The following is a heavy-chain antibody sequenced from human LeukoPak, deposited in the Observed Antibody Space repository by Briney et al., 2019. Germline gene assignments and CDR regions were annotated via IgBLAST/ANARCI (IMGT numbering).Heavy chain of an antibody. Sequence: SETLSLTCTVSGGSISSSSYYWGWIRQPPGKGLEWIGSIYYSGSTYYNPSLKSRVTISVDTSKNQFSLKLSSVTAADTAVYYCARDFGVVMPLYYFDYWGQGTLVTVSS. J-gene: IGHJ4*02. CDR1: GGSISSSSYY. V-gene: IGHV4-39*02. CDR3: ARDFGVVMPLYYFDY. CDR2: IYYSGST. D-gene: IGHD3-3*01.